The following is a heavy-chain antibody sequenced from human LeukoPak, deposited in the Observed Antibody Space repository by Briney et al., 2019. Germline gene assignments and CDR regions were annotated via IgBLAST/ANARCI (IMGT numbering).Heavy chain of an antibody. V-gene: IGHV3-30*18. Sequence: GGSLRLSCAASGFTFSSYGMHWVRQAPGKGLEWVAVISYDGSSKDYADSVKGRFTISRDNSKNTLYLQMNSLRVEDTAVYYCAKAADQYYYSYFYYMDVWGKGTTVTVSS. CDR1: GFTFSSYG. D-gene: IGHD2/OR15-2a*01. J-gene: IGHJ6*03. CDR2: ISYDGSSK. CDR3: AKAADQYYYSYFYYMDV.